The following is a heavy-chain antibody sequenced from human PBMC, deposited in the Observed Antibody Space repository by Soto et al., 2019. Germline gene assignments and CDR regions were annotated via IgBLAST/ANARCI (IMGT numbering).Heavy chain of an antibody. Sequence: TLSLTCAVSVGSISSSNWWSWVRHPPGKRLEWIGEIYHSGSTNYNPSLKSRVTISVDKSKNQFSLKLSSVTAADTAVYYCASAHFYQAGWYLDYWGQGTLVTVSS. D-gene: IGHD6-19*01. V-gene: IGHV4-4*02. CDR2: IYHSGST. CDR1: VGSISSSNW. J-gene: IGHJ4*02. CDR3: ASAHFYQAGWYLDY.